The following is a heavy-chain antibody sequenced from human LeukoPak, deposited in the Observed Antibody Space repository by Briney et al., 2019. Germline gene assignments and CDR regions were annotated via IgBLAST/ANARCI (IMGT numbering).Heavy chain of an antibody. CDR3: ARVMTTVTLWAAFDI. Sequence: GGSLRLSCAASGFTFSSYGMHWVRQAPGKGLEWVAVIWYDGSNKYYADSVKGRFTISRDNSKNTLYLQMNSLRAEDTAVYYCARVMTTVTLWAAFDIWGQGTMVNVSS. CDR2: IWYDGSNK. V-gene: IGHV3-33*01. D-gene: IGHD4-17*01. CDR1: GFTFSSYG. J-gene: IGHJ3*02.